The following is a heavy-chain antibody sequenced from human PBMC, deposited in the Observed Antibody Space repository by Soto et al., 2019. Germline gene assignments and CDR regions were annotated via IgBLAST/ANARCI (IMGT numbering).Heavy chain of an antibody. CDR1: GGSISSGDYY. Sequence: PSETLSLTCPVSGGSISSGDYYWSWIRQPPGKGLEWIGYIYYSGSTYYNPSLKSRVTISVDTSKNQFSLKLGSVTAADTAVYYCARVVTMIVVDSFDVWGQGTMVTVSS. V-gene: IGHV4-30-4*01. CDR3: ARVVTMIVVDSFDV. D-gene: IGHD3-22*01. CDR2: IYYSGST. J-gene: IGHJ3*01.